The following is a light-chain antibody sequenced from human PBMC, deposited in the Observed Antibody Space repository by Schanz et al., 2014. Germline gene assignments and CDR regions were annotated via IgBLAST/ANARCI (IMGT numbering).Light chain of an antibody. CDR2: DSS. CDR1: QNVSSS. J-gene: IGKJ3*01. CDR3: QQYGTSPFT. Sequence: EIVLTQSPATLSLSPGERATLSCRASQNVSSSLAWYQQKPGQAPRLLIYDSSNRATGIPARFSGSGSGTDFTLTINTVEPEDFAVYYCQQYGTSPFTFGPGTKVDIK. V-gene: IGKV3-11*01.